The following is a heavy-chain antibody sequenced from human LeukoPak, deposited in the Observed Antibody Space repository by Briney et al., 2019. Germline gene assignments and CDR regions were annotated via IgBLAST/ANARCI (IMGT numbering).Heavy chain of an antibody. Sequence: GGSLRLSCAASGFTFSSYWMGWVRQAPGKGLEWVANIKQDGSEKYYVDSVKGRFTISRDNAKNSLYLQMNSLRAEDTAVYYCARETIAAAGVFDYWGQGTLVTVSS. V-gene: IGHV3-7*01. J-gene: IGHJ4*02. CDR1: GFTFSSYW. D-gene: IGHD6-13*01. CDR3: ARETIAAAGVFDY. CDR2: IKQDGSEK.